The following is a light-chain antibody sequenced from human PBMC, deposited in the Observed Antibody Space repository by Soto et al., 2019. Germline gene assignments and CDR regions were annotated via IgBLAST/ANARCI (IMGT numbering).Light chain of an antibody. CDR2: DVS. Sequence: QSALTQPASVSGSPGQSITISCTGTSSDVGGYNYVSWYQQHPGKAPKLMIYDVSNRPSGVSNRFSGSKSGNTASLTISGLQAEDEADYYCNSYTNSSTRYVFGTGTKVTVL. CDR1: SSDVGGYNY. V-gene: IGLV2-14*01. CDR3: NSYTNSSTRYV. J-gene: IGLJ1*01.